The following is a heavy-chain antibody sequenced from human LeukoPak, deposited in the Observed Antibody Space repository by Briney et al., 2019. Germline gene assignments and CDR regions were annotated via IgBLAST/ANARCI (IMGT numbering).Heavy chain of an antibody. D-gene: IGHD1-26*01. CDR2: INHSGST. CDR1: GGSFSGYY. V-gene: IGHV4-34*01. CDR3: ARRVGASRVYYYYYMDV. J-gene: IGHJ6*03. Sequence: SETLSLTCAVYGGSFSGYYWSWIRQPPGKGLEWIGEINHSGSTNYNPSLKSRVTISVDMSKNQFSLKLSSVTAADTAVYYCARRVGASRVYYYYYMDVWGKGTTVTISS.